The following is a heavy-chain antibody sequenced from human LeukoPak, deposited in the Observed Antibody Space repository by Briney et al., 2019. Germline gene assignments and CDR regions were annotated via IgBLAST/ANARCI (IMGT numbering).Heavy chain of an antibody. CDR1: VCTFTNYW. V-gene: IGHV3-7*01. Sequence: GGSLRLSCAASVCTFTNYWVTWVRQAPGKGLECVARINKDGSEKYYVDSVKGRFTISRDDAKSSLYLLMNSLGADDAAVYFCAREVGSPFLHSFDYWGQGTLVTVSS. CDR3: AREVGSPFLHSFDY. CDR2: INKDGSEK. D-gene: IGHD1-26*01. J-gene: IGHJ4*02.